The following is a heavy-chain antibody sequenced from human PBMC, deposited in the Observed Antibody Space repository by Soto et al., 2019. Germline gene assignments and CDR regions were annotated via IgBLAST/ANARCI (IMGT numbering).Heavy chain of an antibody. CDR2: ISHLEST. CDR3: PRGGGYDSFDY. V-gene: IGHV4-30-2*06. D-gene: IGHD5-12*01. CDR1: GASISYGGFS. Sequence: PSETLSLTCTVSGASISYGGFSWSWIRQSPGKGLEWIGYISHLESTYFHPSFKSRLTMSIDRTRNQFSLKLSSVTAADMAVYYCPRGGGYDSFDYWGQGVLVTVSS. J-gene: IGHJ4*02.